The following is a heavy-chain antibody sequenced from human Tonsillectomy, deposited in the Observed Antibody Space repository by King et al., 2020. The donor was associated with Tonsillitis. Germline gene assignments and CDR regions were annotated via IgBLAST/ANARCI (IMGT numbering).Heavy chain of an antibody. V-gene: IGHV3-23*04. CDR1: GFTFSSYA. CDR2: ISGSGGST. J-gene: IGHJ4*02. Sequence: VQLVESGGGLVQPGGSLRLSCAASGFTFSSYAMSWVRQAPGKGLEWVSAISGSGGSTYYAYSVKGRFTISRDNSKNTLDLQMSSLRAEDTAVYYCTKELFKVRLGESSSQQDDYWGQGTLVTVSS. CDR3: TKELFKVRLGESSSQQDDY. D-gene: IGHD3-16*02.